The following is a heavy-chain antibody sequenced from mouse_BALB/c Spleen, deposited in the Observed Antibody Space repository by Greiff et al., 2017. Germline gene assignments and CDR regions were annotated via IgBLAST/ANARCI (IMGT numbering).Heavy chain of an antibody. CDR3: AGNYGYDDHYWYFDV. J-gene: IGHJ1*01. CDR2: INPNNGGT. V-gene: IGHV1-18*01. D-gene: IGHD2-2*01. CDR1: GYTFTEYT. Sequence: DVKLQESGPELVKPGASVKISCKTSGYTFTEYTMHWVKQSHGKSLEWIGGINPNNGGTSYNQKFKGKATLTVDKSSSTAYMELRSLTSEDSAVYYCAGNYGYDDHYWYFDVWGAGTTVTVSS.